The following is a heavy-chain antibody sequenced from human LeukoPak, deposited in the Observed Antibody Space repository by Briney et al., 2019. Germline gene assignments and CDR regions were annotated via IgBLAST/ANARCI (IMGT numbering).Heavy chain of an antibody. CDR2: ISAYNGNT. CDR3: ARDEISTITMIVVVGDC. Sequence: ASVKVSCKASGYTFTSYGISWVRQAPGQGLEWMGWISAYNGNTNYAQKLQGRVTMTTDTSTSTAYMELRSLRSDDTAVYYCARDEISTITMIVVVGDCWGQGTLVTVSS. V-gene: IGHV1-18*01. D-gene: IGHD3-22*01. CDR1: GYTFTSYG. J-gene: IGHJ4*02.